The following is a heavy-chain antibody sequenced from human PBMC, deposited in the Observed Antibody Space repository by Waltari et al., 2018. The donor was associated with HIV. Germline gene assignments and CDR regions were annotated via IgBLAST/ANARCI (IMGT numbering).Heavy chain of an antibody. D-gene: IGHD2-21*02. J-gene: IGHJ4*02. V-gene: IGHV3-33*01. CDR2: IWYDGSNK. CDR3: ARDRGRVVVTAPPDY. CDR1: GFTFSSYG. Sequence: QVQLVESGGGVVQPGRSLRLSCAASGFTFSSYGMHWVRQAPGKGLEWVAVIWYDGSNKYYADSVKGRFTISRDNSKNTLYLQMNSLRAEDTAVYYCARDRGRVVVTAPPDYWGQGTLVTVSS.